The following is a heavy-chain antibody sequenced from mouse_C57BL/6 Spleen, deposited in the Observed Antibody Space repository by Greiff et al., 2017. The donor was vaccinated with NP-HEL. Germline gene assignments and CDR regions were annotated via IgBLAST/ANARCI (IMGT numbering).Heavy chain of an antibody. CDR1: GYSFTGYY. CDR2: INPSTGGT. V-gene: IGHV1-42*01. CDR3: ARYGYYVPMDY. J-gene: IGHJ4*01. D-gene: IGHD2-3*01. Sequence: VQLQQSGPELVKPGASVKISCKASGYSFTGYYMNWVKQSPEKSLEWIGEINPSTGGTTYNQKFKAKATLTVDKSSSTAYMQLKSLTSEDSAVYYCARYGYYVPMDYWGQGTSVTVSS.